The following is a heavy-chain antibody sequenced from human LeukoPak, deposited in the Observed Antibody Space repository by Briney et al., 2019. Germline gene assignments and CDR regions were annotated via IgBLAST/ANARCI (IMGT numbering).Heavy chain of an antibody. J-gene: IGHJ3*02. D-gene: IGHD1-26*01. V-gene: IGHV3-11*04. Sequence: GGSLRLSCAASGFTFSDYYMSWIRQAPGKGLEWVSYISSSGSTIYYADSVKGRFTISRDNAKNSLYLQMNSLRAEDTAVYYCARDWNSGSYYAFDIWGQGTMVTVSS. CDR3: ARDWNSGSYYAFDI. CDR1: GFTFSDYY. CDR2: ISSSGSTI.